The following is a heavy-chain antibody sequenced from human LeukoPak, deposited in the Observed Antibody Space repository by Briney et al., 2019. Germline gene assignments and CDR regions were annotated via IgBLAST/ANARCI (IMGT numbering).Heavy chain of an antibody. V-gene: IGHV3-21*01. D-gene: IGHD3-10*01. CDR2: ISSSSSYI. CDR1: GFTFSSYS. Sequence: GGSLRLSCAASGFTFSSYSMNWVRQAPGKGLERVSSISSSSSYIYYADSVKGRLTISTDNATNSLYLQMNSLRAEDTAVYYCASDYYGSGSYYYWGQGTLVTVSS. CDR3: ASDYYGSGSYYY. J-gene: IGHJ4*02.